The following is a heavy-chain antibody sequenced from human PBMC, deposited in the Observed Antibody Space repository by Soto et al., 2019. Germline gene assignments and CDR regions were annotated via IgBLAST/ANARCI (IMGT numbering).Heavy chain of an antibody. V-gene: IGHV2-5*01. CDR1: GFSLSSIGVG. J-gene: IGHJ6*02. Sequence: QITLKESGPTLVKPTQTLTLTCAFSGFSLSSIGVGVGWIRQPPGKALEWLALIYWNDDKRYSPSLKSRLTIPRDTSKNQVVLTMTNMDPVDTATYYCAHTLEPHFYSGMDVWGQGTTVTVSS. CDR2: IYWNDDK. CDR3: AHTLEPHFYSGMDV.